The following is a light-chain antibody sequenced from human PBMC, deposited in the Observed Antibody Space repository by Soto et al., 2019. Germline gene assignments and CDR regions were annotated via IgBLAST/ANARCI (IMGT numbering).Light chain of an antibody. V-gene: IGKV3-20*01. CDR3: QQYGSSPRT. J-gene: IGKJ1*01. CDR1: QSVSSSF. Sequence: EIVLSQYPGTLSLSPGERATLSCRASQSVSSSFLAWYQQKPGQAPRLLIYGASSRATGIPDRFSGSGSGTDFTLTISRLEPEDFAVYYCQQYGSSPRTCGQGTNVEIK. CDR2: GAS.